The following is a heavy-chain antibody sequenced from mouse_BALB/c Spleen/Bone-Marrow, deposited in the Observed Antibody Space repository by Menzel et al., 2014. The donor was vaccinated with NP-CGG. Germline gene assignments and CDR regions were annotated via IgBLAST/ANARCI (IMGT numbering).Heavy chain of an antibody. CDR3: AREATMIAWFSY. J-gene: IGHJ3*01. CDR2: IWAGGST. CDR1: GFSLTSYG. V-gene: IGHV2-9*02. Sequence: VKLVESGPGLVSPSQSLSITCTVSGFSLTSYGVHWVRQPPGKGLEWLGVIWAGGSTNYNSALMSRLSISKDNSKSQVFLKMNSLQTDDTAMYYCAREATMIAWFSYWGQGTLVTASA. D-gene: IGHD2-4*01.